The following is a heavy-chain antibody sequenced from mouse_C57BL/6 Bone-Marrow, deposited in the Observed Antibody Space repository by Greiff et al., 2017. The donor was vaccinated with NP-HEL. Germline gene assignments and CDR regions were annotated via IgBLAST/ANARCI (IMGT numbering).Heavy chain of an antibody. CDR2: IWRGGST. V-gene: IGHV2-5*01. J-gene: IGHJ1*03. Sequence: VKLMESGPGLVQPSQSLSITCTVAGCSLTSDGVHWVRQSPGKGLEWLGVIWRGGSTDYNAAFMSRLSITKDNSKRQVFFTINCLQADDTAIDYCAKFTTLVATGYCDVWGTATTVSV. CDR1: GCSLTSDG. D-gene: IGHD1-1*01. CDR3: AKFTTLVATGYCDV.